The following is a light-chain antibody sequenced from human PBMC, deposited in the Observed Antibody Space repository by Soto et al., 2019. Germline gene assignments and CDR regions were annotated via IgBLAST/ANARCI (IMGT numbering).Light chain of an antibody. J-gene: IGKJ1*01. CDR3: QQTSSNPRT. CDR2: AAS. V-gene: IGKV1-39*01. Sequence: IQVTQSPSSLSASVGDRVTITCRASQTIVTYLNWYQQKPGNAPKLLIYAASNLQNGVPSRFSGSGSGTDFTLTISSLQPEDFATYFCQQTSSNPRTFGQGTKVDIK. CDR1: QTIVTY.